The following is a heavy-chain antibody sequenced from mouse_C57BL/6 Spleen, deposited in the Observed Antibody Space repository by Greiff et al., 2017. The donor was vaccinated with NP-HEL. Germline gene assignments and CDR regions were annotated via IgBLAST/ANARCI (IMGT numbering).Heavy chain of an antibody. Sequence: VQLQQPGAELVKPGASVKMSCKASGYTFTSYWITWVKQRPGQGLEWIGDIYPGSGSTNYNEKFKSKATLTVDTASSTAYMQLSSLTSEDSAVYFCAKGGVRQGGYYAMDYWGQGTSVTVSS. CDR1: GYTFTSYW. D-gene: IGHD2-14*01. CDR2: IYPGSGST. J-gene: IGHJ4*01. CDR3: AKGGVRQGGYYAMDY. V-gene: IGHV1-55*01.